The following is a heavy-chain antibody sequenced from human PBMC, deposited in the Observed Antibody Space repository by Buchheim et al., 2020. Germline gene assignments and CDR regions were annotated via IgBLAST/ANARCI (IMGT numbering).Heavy chain of an antibody. J-gene: IGHJ5*02. CDR1: GFTFSSYW. D-gene: IGHD3-22*01. V-gene: IGHV3-7*04. Sequence: EVQLVESGGGLVQPGGSLRLSCAASGFTFSSYWMRWVRQAPGKGLEWVANIKQDGSEKYYVDSVKGRFTISRDNAKNSLYLQMNSLRAEDTAVYYCARDRWGYYDSSGYYNWFDPWGQGTL. CDR2: IKQDGSEK. CDR3: ARDRWGYYDSSGYYNWFDP.